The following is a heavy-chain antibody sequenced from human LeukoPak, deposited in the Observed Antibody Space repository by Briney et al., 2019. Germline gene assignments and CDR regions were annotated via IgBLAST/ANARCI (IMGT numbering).Heavy chain of an antibody. V-gene: IGHV3-23*01. CDR3: AKDQKSIAATGYDY. CDR2: ISGSGGST. J-gene: IGHJ4*02. Sequence: GGSLRLSCAASGLTFANYAMSWVRQGPGKGLEWVSTISGSGGSTYYADSVKGVFTISRANSKNTMFLQMNSLRDADTAVYFCAKDQKSIAATGYDYWGQGTLVTVSS. CDR1: GLTFANYA. D-gene: IGHD6-13*01.